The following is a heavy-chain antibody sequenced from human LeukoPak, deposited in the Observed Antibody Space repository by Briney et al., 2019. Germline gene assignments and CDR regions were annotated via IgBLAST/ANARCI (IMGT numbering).Heavy chain of an antibody. J-gene: IGHJ5*02. CDR2: ISYDGSNK. Sequence: ERSLRLSCAASGFTFSSYAMHWVRQAPGKGLEWEAVISYDGSNKYYADSVKGRFTISRDNSKNTLYLQMNSLRAEDTAVYYCARDSPISCSGGSRQNWFDPWGQGTLVTVSS. D-gene: IGHD2-15*01. V-gene: IGHV3-30-3*01. CDR1: GFTFSSYA. CDR3: ARDSPISCSGGSRQNWFDP.